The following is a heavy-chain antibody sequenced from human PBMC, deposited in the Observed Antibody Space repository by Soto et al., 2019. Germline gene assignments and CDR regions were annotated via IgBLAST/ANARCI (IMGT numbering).Heavy chain of an antibody. J-gene: IGHJ6*02. V-gene: IGHV3-33*01. Sequence: QVQLVESGGGVVQPGRSLRLSCAASGFTFSSYGMHWVRQAPGKGLEWVAVIWYDGSNKYYADSVKGRFTISRDNYKNTLYLQMNSLRAEDTAVYYCARDRTLQGARLYYGMDVWGQGTTVTVSS. CDR3: ARDRTLQGARLYYGMDV. D-gene: IGHD1-26*01. CDR2: IWYDGSNK. CDR1: GFTFSSYG.